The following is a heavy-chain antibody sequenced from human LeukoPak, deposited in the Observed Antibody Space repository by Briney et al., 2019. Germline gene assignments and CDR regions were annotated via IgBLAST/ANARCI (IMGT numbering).Heavy chain of an antibody. CDR2: IYYSGST. Sequence: SETLSLTCTVSGGSISSYFWGWIRQPPGKGLEWIGSIYYSGSTYYNPSLKSRVTISVDTSKNQFSLKLSSVTAADTAVYYCARDGASSGWPDAFDIWGQGTMVTVSS. V-gene: IGHV4-39*07. D-gene: IGHD6-19*01. CDR3: ARDGASSGWPDAFDI. J-gene: IGHJ3*02. CDR1: GGSISSYF.